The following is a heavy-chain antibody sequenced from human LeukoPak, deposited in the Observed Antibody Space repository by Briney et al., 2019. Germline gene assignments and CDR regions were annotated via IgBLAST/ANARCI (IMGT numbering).Heavy chain of an antibody. V-gene: IGHV3-23*01. J-gene: IGHJ4*02. CDR1: GFTFRSHA. CDR3: AKGSLYDYVWGSYFAGNYFDY. Sequence: GGSLRLSCVGSGFTFRSHAMSWVRQAPEKGLEFVSGIYENGGTTYYADSVKGRFSIPRDNSKNTLYLQMNSLRAEDTAVYYCAKGSLYDYVWGSYFAGNYFDYWGQGTLVTVSS. CDR2: IYENGGTT. D-gene: IGHD3-16*01.